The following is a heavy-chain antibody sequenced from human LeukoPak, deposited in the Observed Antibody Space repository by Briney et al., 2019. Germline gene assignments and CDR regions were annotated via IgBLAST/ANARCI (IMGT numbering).Heavy chain of an antibody. V-gene: IGHV3-7*01. CDR2: IKQDGSEK. CDR1: GFTFSSYW. J-gene: IGHJ5*02. CDR3: ARALGGWYVVGRWFDP. Sequence: GGSLRLSCAASGFTFSSYWMSWVRQAPGKGLEWVANIKQDGSEKYYVDSVKGRFTISRDNAKNSLYLQMNSLRAEDTAVYYCARALGGWYVVGRWFDPWGQGTLVTVSS. D-gene: IGHD6-19*01.